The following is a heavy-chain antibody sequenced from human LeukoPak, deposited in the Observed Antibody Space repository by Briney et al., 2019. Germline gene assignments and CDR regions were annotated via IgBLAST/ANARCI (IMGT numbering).Heavy chain of an antibody. J-gene: IGHJ5*02. D-gene: IGHD5-12*01. V-gene: IGHV4-59*08. Sequence: SETLSLTCTVSGGSVSSYYWSWIRQPPGKGLEWIGYIYYSGTTNYNPSLKSRVTISVDTSKNQFSLKLSSVTAADAAVYYCTSGPTWLHPWAQGTLVTVS. CDR3: TSGPTWLHP. CDR2: IYYSGTT. CDR1: GGSVSSYY.